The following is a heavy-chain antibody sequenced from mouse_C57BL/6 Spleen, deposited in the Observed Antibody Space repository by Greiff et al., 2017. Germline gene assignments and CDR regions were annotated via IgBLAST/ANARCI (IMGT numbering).Heavy chain of an antibody. CDR1: GYAFSSSW. CDR3: ARATYYYGSSYESWFAY. CDR2: IYPGDGDT. Sequence: QVQLQQSGPELVKPGASVKISCKASGYAFSSSWMNWVKQRPGKGLEWIGRIYPGDGDTNYNGKFKGKATLTADKSSSTAYMQLSSLTSEDSAVYFCARATYYYGSSYESWFAYWGQGTLVTVSA. D-gene: IGHD1-1*01. J-gene: IGHJ3*01. V-gene: IGHV1-82*01.